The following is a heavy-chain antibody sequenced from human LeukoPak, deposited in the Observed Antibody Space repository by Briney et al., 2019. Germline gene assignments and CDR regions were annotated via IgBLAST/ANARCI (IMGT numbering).Heavy chain of an antibody. J-gene: IGHJ5*02. CDR2: ISAYNGNT. V-gene: IGHV1-18*04. D-gene: IGHD2-2*01. Sequence: ASVKVSCKASGYTFTGYYMHWVRQAPGQGLEWMGWISAYNGNTNYAQKLQGRVTMTTDTSTNTAYMELRSLRSDDTAVYYCARVKVDVVVPAAMPDDWFDPWGQGTLVTVSS. CDR1: GYTFTGYY. CDR3: ARVKVDVVVPAAMPDDWFDP.